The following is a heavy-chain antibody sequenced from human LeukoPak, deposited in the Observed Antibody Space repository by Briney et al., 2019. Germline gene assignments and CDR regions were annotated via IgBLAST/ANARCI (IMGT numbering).Heavy chain of an antibody. CDR1: GYTFTSYD. Sequence: ASVKVSCKASGYTFTSYDINWVRQATGQGLGWMGWMNPNSGNTGYAQKFQGRVTMTRNTSISTAYMELSSLRSEDTAVYYCARAPSSSWYRSFRWFDPWGQGTLDTVSS. CDR2: MNPNSGNT. D-gene: IGHD6-13*01. CDR3: ARAPSSSWYRSFRWFDP. J-gene: IGHJ5*02. V-gene: IGHV1-8*01.